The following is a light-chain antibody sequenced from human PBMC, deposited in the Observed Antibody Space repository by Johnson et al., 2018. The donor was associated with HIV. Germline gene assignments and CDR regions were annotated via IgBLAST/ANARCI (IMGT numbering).Light chain of an antibody. Sequence: QSVLTQPPSVSAAPGQKVTISCSGSSSNIGNNYVSWYQQLPGTAPKLLIYENNMRPSGIPDRFSGSKSGTSATLGITGLQTGDEADYYCGTWDSSLSSYVCGTGTKFTVL. J-gene: IGLJ1*01. CDR2: ENN. V-gene: IGLV1-51*02. CDR1: SSNIGNNY. CDR3: GTWDSSLSSYV.